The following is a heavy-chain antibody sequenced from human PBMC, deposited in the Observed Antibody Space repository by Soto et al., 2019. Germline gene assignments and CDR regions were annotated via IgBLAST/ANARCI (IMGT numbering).Heavy chain of an antibody. Sequence: PGGSLRLSCAASGFTFSSYAMSWVRQAPGKGLEWVSAISGSGGSTYYADSVKGRFTISRDNSKNTLYLQMNSLRAEDTAVYYFAKPPRRWLFDDHGDYVDYWCQGTLVTVS. V-gene: IGHV3-23*01. D-gene: IGHD4-17*01. CDR3: AKPPRRWLFDDHGDYVDY. CDR2: ISGSGGST. J-gene: IGHJ4*02. CDR1: GFTFSSYA.